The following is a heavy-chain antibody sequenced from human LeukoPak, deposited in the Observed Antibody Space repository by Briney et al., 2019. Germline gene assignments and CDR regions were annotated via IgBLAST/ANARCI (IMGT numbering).Heavy chain of an antibody. CDR1: GGSISSSNYY. Sequence: SETLSLICTVSGGSISSSNYYWGWIRQPPGKGLEWIGSMYYSVNTDYNPPLKSRVTISVDTSKNQFSLKVNSVTAADTAVYYCARTLGWASSRYPFDGWGQGTLVTVSS. D-gene: IGHD3-16*02. CDR3: ARTLGWASSRYPFDG. CDR2: MYYSVNT. V-gene: IGHV4-39*01. J-gene: IGHJ4*02.